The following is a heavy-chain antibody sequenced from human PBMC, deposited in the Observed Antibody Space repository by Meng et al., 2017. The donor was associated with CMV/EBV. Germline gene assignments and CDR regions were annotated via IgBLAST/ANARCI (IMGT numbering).Heavy chain of an antibody. D-gene: IGHD6-6*01. CDR1: GFTFSGSA. J-gene: IGHJ4*02. V-gene: IGHV3-73*01. CDR3: TRRSSSNDY. Sequence: GGSLRLSCAASGFTFSGSAMHWVRQASGKGLERVGRIRSKANSYATAYAASVKGRFTISRDDSKNTAYLQMNSLKTEDTAVYYCTRRSSSNDYWGQGTLVTVSS. CDR2: IRSKANSYAT.